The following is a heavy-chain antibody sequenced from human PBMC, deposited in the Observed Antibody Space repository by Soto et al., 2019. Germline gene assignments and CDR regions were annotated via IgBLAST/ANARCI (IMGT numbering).Heavy chain of an antibody. D-gene: IGHD3-10*01. CDR2: ISPMFGAA. J-gene: IGHJ4*02. Sequence: QVQLVQSGAEMKKPGSSVKVSCPSSGGTFITYAMNWVRQAPGQGPEWMGDISPMFGAANYAPKFQGRVTITADESTGTSYMQLSSLTSEDTALYFCAREVQVHTPAFVYWGQGTLVTVSS. CDR3: AREVQVHTPAFVY. CDR1: GGTFITYA. V-gene: IGHV1-69*19.